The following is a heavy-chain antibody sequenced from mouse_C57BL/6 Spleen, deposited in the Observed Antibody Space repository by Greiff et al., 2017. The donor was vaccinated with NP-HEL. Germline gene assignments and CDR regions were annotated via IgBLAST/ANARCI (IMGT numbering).Heavy chain of an antibody. D-gene: IGHD2-3*01. Sequence: EVQLQESGPGLVKPSQSLSLPCSVTGYSITSGYYWNWIRQFPGNKLEWMGYISYDGSNNYNPSLKNRISITRDTSKNQFFLKLNSVTTEDTATYYCARNDGYWFAYWGQGTLVTVSA. J-gene: IGHJ3*01. CDR1: GYSITSGYY. CDR2: ISYDGSN. V-gene: IGHV3-6*01. CDR3: ARNDGYWFAY.